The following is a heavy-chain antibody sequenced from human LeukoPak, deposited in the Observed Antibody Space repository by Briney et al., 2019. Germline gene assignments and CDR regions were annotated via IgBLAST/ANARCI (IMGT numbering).Heavy chain of an antibody. J-gene: IGHJ6*03. CDR3: ARVGDDFWSGYYAAYYYYYMDV. V-gene: IGHV1-2*02. D-gene: IGHD3-3*01. CDR2: INPDSGGA. Sequence: ASVKVSCKASGYTFTGYYMQWVRQAPGQGLEWMGWINPDSGGANFAQKFQGRVTMTRDTSISTAYMELGRLTSDDTAVYYCARVGDDFWSGYYAAYYYYYMDVWGKGTTVTVSS. CDR1: GYTFTGYY.